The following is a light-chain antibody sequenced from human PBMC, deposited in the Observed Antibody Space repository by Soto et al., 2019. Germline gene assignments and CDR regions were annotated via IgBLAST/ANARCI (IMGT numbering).Light chain of an antibody. CDR1: SSDVGGYNY. CDR2: DVS. V-gene: IGLV2-11*01. CDR3: CSYAGSYTFGGV. J-gene: IGLJ2*01. Sequence: QSALTQPRSVSGSPGQSVTISCTGTSSDVGGYNYVSWYQQHPGKAPKLMIYDVSKRPSGVPDRFSGSKSGSTASLTISGLQAEDEADYYCCSYAGSYTFGGVFGGGTKLTVL.